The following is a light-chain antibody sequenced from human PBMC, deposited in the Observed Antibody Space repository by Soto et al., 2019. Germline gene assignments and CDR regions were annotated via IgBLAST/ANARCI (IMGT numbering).Light chain of an antibody. CDR2: EAS. CDR3: CSYAGGYTWV. Sequence: QSALTQPASVSGSPGQSITISCTGTISDVGSYNLVSWYQQHPGNAPKVIIYEASKRPSGVSDRFSGSKSGNTASLTISGLQTEDEADYYCCSYAGGYTWVFGGGTKLTVL. J-gene: IGLJ3*02. CDR1: ISDVGSYNL. V-gene: IGLV2-23*01.